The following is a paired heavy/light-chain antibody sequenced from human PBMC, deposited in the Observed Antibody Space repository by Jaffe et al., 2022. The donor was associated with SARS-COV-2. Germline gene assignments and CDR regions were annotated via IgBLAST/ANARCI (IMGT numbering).Heavy chain of an antibody. CDR1: GDSVSSNSAA. CDR3: ARDSLDMGFCKSGTCYWGGAFDV. D-gene: IGHD2-15*01. J-gene: IGHJ3*01. V-gene: IGHV6-1*01. CDR2: TYYRSNWFN. Sequence: QVQLQQSGPGLVRPSQTLSLTCAISGDSVSSNSAAWNWIRQSPSRGLEWLGRTYYRSNWFNDYAVSVKSRFTINPDTSKNQFSLQLNSVTPEDTAVYYCARDSLDMGFCKSGTCYWGGAFDVWGQGIMVTVSS.
Light chain of an antibody. Sequence: QSVLTQPPSASGTPGQRVTISCSGRSSNIKSNYVYWYQQLPGTAPKLLIFRNNQRPSGVPDRFSGSKSGTSASLAISGLRSEDEADYYCAAWDDSLSGPVFGGGTKLTVV. V-gene: IGLV1-47*01. CDR3: AAWDDSLSGPV. CDR1: SSNIKSNY. CDR2: RNN. J-gene: IGLJ3*02.